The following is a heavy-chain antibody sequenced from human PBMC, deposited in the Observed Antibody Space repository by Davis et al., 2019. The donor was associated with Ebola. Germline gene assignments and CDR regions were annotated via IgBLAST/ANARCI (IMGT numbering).Heavy chain of an antibody. D-gene: IGHD6-6*01. Sequence: GESLKISCAASGFIFSSYSMNWVRQAPGKGLEWVSYISSSSSTIYYADSVKGRFTISRDNAKNSLYLQMNSLRAEDTAVYYCASGSISTQSDFDYWGQGTLVTVSS. CDR2: ISSSSSTI. V-gene: IGHV3-48*04. J-gene: IGHJ4*02. CDR1: GFIFSSYS. CDR3: ASGSISTQSDFDY.